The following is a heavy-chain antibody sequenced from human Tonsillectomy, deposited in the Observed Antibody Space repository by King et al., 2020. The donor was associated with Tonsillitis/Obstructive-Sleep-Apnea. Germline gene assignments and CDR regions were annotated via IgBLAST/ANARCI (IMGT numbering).Heavy chain of an antibody. CDR1: GFTFSSYW. Sequence: VQLVESGGGLVQPGGSLRLPCAASGFTFSSYWMHWVRQAPGKGLVWVSRINSDGSSTSYADSVKGRFTISRDNAKNTLYLQMNSLRAEDTAVYYCARGSARRAYYFDYWGQGTLVTVSS. J-gene: IGHJ4*02. V-gene: IGHV3-74*01. D-gene: IGHD2-15*01. CDR2: INSDGSST. CDR3: ARGSARRAYYFDY.